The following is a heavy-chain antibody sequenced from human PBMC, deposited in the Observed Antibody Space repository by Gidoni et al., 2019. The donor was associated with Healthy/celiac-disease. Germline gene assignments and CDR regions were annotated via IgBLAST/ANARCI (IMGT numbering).Heavy chain of an antibody. V-gene: IGHV3-43D*04. J-gene: IGHJ6*02. CDR2: ISWDGGST. Sequence: EVQLVESGGVVVQPGGPLRLSCAASGLTFDDYAMHWVRQAPGKGLEWVSLISWDGGSTYYADSVKGRFTISRDNSKNSLYLQMNSLRAEDTALYYCATDIQQQLVRQDYYYGMDVWGQGTTVTVSS. CDR1: GLTFDDYA. CDR3: ATDIQQQLVRQDYYYGMDV. D-gene: IGHD6-13*01.